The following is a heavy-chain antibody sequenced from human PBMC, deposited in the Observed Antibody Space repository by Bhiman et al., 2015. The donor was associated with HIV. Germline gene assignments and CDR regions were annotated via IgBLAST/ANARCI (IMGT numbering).Heavy chain of an antibody. CDR1: GFTFSNYA. CDR2: ISYDGSNK. J-gene: IGHJ6*02. V-gene: IGHV3-30-3*01. CDR3: ARDRIPYGDYTRGYYYGMDV. D-gene: IGHD4-17*01. Sequence: QVQLVESGGGVVQPGRSLRLSCAASGFTFSNYAMHWVRQAPGKGLEWVAVISYDGSNKYYADSVKGRFTISRDNSKNTLYLQMNSLRAEDTAVYYCARDRIPYGDYTRGYYYGMDVWGQGP.